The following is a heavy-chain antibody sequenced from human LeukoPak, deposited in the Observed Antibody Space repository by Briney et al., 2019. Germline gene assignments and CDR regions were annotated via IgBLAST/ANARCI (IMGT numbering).Heavy chain of an antibody. D-gene: IGHD6-6*01. V-gene: IGHV3-23*01. CDR3: AKVRYSSSIYSGYFDY. CDR1: GFTFSSYG. Sequence: PGGSLRLSCAASGFTFSSYGMSWVRQAPGKGLEWVSAISGSGGSTYYADSVKGRFTISRDNSKNTLYLQMNSLRAEDTAVYYCAKVRYSSSIYSGYFDYWGQGTLVTVSS. CDR2: ISGSGGST. J-gene: IGHJ4*02.